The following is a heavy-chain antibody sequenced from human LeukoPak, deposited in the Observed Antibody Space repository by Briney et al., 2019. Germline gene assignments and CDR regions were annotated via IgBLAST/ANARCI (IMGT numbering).Heavy chain of an antibody. V-gene: IGHV1-69*13. J-gene: IGHJ6*03. CDR2: IIPIFGTA. D-gene: IGHD2-2*01. CDR1: GYTFTSYG. Sequence: ASVKVSCKASGYTFTSYGISWVRQAPGQGLEWMGGIIPIFGTANYAQKFQGRVTITADESTSTAYMELSSLRSEDTAVYYCARGGPVVVPAAMSRPANHYYMDVWGKGTTVTISS. CDR3: ARGGPVVVPAAMSRPANHYYMDV.